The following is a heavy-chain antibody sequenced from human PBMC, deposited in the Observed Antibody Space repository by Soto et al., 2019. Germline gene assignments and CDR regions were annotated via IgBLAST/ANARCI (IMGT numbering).Heavy chain of an antibody. J-gene: IGHJ4*02. V-gene: IGHV3-30*02. CDR2: ISYDGNKK. D-gene: IGHD6-13*01. CDR1: GFTLNTYG. Sequence: PGGSLRLSCEVSGFTLNTYGMHWVRQAPGKGLEWVAFISYDGNKKEYSDSVKGRFTISRDNSKNTHHLQMNSLTIEDTSMYYCATGIGAAAGATFHYWGQGTLVTVSS. CDR3: ATGIGAAAGATFHY.